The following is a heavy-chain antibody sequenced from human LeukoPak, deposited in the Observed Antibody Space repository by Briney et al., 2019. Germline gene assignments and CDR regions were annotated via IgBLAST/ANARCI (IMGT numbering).Heavy chain of an antibody. D-gene: IGHD6-19*01. CDR1: GFTFSRHP. J-gene: IGHJ4*02. Sequence: GGSLRLSCAASGFTFSRHPMHWVRQAPGKGLEWVAVESVKGRFTISRDNSKNTLYLQMDSLRPEDTAVYYCAKDPRTGAVSGIFYFDYRGQGTLLTVS. V-gene: IGHV3-30*04. CDR3: AKDPRTGAVSGIFYFDY.